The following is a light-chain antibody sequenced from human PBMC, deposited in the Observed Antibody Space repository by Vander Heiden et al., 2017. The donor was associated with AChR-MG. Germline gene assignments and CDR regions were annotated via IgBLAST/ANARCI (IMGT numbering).Light chain of an antibody. CDR2: GNS. J-gene: IGLJ2*01. CDR3: QSYDSSLQVV. Sequence: SVLTQPPSASAAPGPGVTFSCTGSCSNVGAGYDVHWYQQLPGTATKLLNYGNSNRPSGVPDRFSGSKSGTSSSLAITVHQAEDADDYCYQSYDSSLQVVFGGGTKLTVL. CDR1: CSNVGAGYD. V-gene: IGLV1-40*01.